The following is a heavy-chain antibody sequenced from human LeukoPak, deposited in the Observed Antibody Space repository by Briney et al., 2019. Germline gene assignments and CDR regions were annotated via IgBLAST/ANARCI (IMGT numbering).Heavy chain of an antibody. Sequence: SETLSLTCTVSGGSISNYYWSWIRQPPGKGLEWIGYMHSSGSTTYNLSLKSRVTMSIEASKNQFSLKLSSVTAADMAVYYCARDFRMVGATLYFDYWGQGTLVTVSS. CDR2: MHSSGST. CDR3: ARDFRMVGATLYFDY. D-gene: IGHD1-26*01. CDR1: GGSISNYY. J-gene: IGHJ4*02. V-gene: IGHV4-59*01.